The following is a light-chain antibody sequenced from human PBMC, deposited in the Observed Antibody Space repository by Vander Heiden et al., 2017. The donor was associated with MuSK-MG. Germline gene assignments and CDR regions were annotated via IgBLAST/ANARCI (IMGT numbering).Light chain of an antibody. J-gene: IGLJ1*01. CDR3: CSYAGTSPYV. CDR1: SSDVGGYNY. Sequence: QSALTQPRSVSGSPGQSVTISCTGTSSDVGGYNYVSWYQQHPGKAPELRIYDVSKRPSGVPDRFSGSKSGNTASLTISGLQAEDEADYYCCSYAGTSPYVFGTGTKVT. CDR2: DVS. V-gene: IGLV2-11*01.